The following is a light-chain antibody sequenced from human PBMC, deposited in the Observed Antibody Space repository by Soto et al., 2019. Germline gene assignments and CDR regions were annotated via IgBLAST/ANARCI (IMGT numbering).Light chain of an antibody. V-gene: IGKV3-15*01. CDR3: QQYENWPSIT. J-gene: IGKJ5*01. CDR1: QSISTN. Sequence: EVVMRQSPATLSVSPGEGATLSCRASQSISTNLAWYQQKHGQAPRLLIYAASARATGIPARFSGSGSGTEFALAISSLQSEDFAVYYCQQYENWPSITFGQGTRLEIK. CDR2: AAS.